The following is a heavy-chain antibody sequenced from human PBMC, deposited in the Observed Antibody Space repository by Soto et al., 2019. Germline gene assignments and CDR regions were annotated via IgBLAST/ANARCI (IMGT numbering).Heavy chain of an antibody. D-gene: IGHD4-17*01. CDR3: AHPRGYGVFDAVDI. Sequence: VGSLRLSCASSVFFFSTYAMNWVRESPGKWLEWVSAISNNGYDTYYAESVRGRFTISRDNSINTLYLQMSRLRTEDTAVYYCAHPRGYGVFDAVDIWGQGTMVSVS. CDR2: ISNNGYDT. J-gene: IGHJ3*02. CDR1: VFFFSTYA. V-gene: IGHV3-23*01.